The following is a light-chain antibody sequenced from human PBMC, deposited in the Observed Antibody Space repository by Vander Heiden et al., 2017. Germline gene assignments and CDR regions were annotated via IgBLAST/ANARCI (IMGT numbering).Light chain of an antibody. J-gene: IGLJ3*02. V-gene: IGLV2-11*01. Sequence: QSALTQPRSVSGSPGQSVTISCTGTSSAVGGYEYVSWYQQHPGKAPKVMIYDVSKGPSGVPDRFSGSKSGNTASLTISGLQAEDEADYYCCSYAGSYTWVFGGGTKLTVL. CDR1: SSAVGGYEY. CDR2: DVS. CDR3: CSYAGSYTWV.